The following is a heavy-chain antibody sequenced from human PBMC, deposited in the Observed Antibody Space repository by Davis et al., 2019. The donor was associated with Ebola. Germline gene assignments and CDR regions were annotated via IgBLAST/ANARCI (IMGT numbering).Heavy chain of an antibody. CDR3: ARVWGGFWSGWEY. J-gene: IGHJ4*02. V-gene: IGHV3-30-3*01. CDR2: ISYDGTKK. Sequence: GESLKISCAASGFTFSNYAMSWVRQAPGKGLEWVAAISYDGTKKYYADSVKGRCTISRDSSKNTLYLQLDSLTPEDTAVYYCARVWGGFWSGWEYWGQGTLVTVSS. D-gene: IGHD3-3*01. CDR1: GFTFSNYA.